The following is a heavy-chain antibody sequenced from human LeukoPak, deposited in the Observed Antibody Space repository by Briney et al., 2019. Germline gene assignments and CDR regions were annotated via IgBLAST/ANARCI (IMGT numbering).Heavy chain of an antibody. CDR2: INYSGTT. CDR1: GGSISSSGYY. J-gene: IGHJ2*01. Sequence: SETLSLTCTASGGSISSSGYYWGWIRQPPGKGLEWIASINYSGTTYYNPSLKSRVTISEDRSKNQFSLKLSSVTAADTAVYYCARGLSMIVVVVHDWYFDLWGRGTLVTVSS. D-gene: IGHD3-22*01. V-gene: IGHV4-39*01. CDR3: ARGLSMIVVVVHDWYFDL.